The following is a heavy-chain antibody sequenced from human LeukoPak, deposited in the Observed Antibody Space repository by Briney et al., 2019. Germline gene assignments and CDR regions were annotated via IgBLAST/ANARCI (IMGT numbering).Heavy chain of an antibody. CDR2: ISGSGGST. CDR1: GSTFTFYA. V-gene: IGHV3-23*01. CDR3: AINAKTYYYDSSGSYYFDY. J-gene: IGHJ4*02. Sequence: GGSLRHSCAASGSTFTFYAMSWVRQAPGKGLEWVSVISGSGGSTYYADSVKGRFTISRDNSKNTLYLQMNSLRAEDTAVYYCAINAKTYYYDSSGSYYFDYWGQGTLVTVSS. D-gene: IGHD3-22*01.